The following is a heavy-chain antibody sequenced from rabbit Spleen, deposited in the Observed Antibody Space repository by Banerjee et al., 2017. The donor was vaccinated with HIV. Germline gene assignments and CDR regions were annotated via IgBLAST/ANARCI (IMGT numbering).Heavy chain of an antibody. Sequence: QSLEESGGGLVQPEGSLALTCKASGFSFSSSDYICWVRQAPGKGLEWIACIAGSSSGFTYSATWAKGRFTCSKTSSTTVTLQMTSLTAADTATYFCAREVAGVDDGSFDFWGQGTLVTVS. V-gene: IGHV1S40*01. CDR1: GFSFSSSDY. CDR3: AREVAGVDDGSFDF. CDR2: IAGSSSGFT. D-gene: IGHD4-2*01. J-gene: IGHJ6*01.